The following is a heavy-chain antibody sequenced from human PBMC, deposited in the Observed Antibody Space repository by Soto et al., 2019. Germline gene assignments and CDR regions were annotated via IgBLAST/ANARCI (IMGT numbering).Heavy chain of an antibody. CDR2: IYYSGST. D-gene: IGHD7-27*01. Sequence: QVQLQESGPGLVKPSQTLSLICTVSGGSISNGDYYWTWIRQPPGKGLEWIGCIYYSGSTYYNPSLKSRLAISVDTSKSQFSLKLSSVAAADTAVYYCARRPLTGGIDSWGQGALVTVSS. CDR3: ARRPLTGGIDS. J-gene: IGHJ4*02. V-gene: IGHV4-30-4*01. CDR1: GGSISNGDYY.